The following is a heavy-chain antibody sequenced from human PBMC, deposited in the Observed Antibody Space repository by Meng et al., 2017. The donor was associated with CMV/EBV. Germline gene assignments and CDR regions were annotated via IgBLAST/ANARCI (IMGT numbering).Heavy chain of an antibody. Sequence: SIGSRKWRSWVRQAPGKGLQWIREVYHDRTTNDNPSIKSRVVILMDKTKNELSQRLTSVTAADTAVYYCATLRFMKWGFYYYNLDVWGRGTTVTVSS. D-gene: IGHD3-3*01. CDR3: ATLRFMKWGFYYYNLDV. V-gene: IGHV4-4*02. CDR2: VYHDRTT. CDR1: SIGSRKW. J-gene: IGHJ6*02.